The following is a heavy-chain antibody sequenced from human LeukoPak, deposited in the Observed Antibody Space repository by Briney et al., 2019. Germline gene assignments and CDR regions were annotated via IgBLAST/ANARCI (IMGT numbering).Heavy chain of an antibody. CDR2: INPSGGST. V-gene: IGHV1-46*01. J-gene: IGHJ4*02. CDR1: GYTFTSYY. CDR3: ARDLSRDYYDSSSPPRVGY. Sequence: ASVKVSCKASGYTFTSYYMHWVRQAPGQGLEWMGIINPSGGSTSYAQKFQGRVTMTRDTSTSTVYMELSSLRSEDTAVYYCARDLSRDYYDSSSPPRVGYWGQGTLVTVSS. D-gene: IGHD3-22*01.